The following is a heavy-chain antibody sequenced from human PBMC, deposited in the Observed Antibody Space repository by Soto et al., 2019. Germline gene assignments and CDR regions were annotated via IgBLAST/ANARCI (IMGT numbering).Heavy chain of an antibody. J-gene: IGHJ4*02. D-gene: IGHD6-13*01. CDR1: GYTFTSYD. CDR3: ARGRYSGYVYSSSWPVDY. Sequence: QVQLVQSGAEVKKPGASVKVSCKASGYTFTSYDINWVRQATGQGLEWMGWMNPNSGNTGYAQKFQGRVTMTRNTSISTAYMELSSLRSEDTAVYYCARGRYSGYVYSSSWPVDYWGQGTLFTVSS. CDR2: MNPNSGNT. V-gene: IGHV1-8*01.